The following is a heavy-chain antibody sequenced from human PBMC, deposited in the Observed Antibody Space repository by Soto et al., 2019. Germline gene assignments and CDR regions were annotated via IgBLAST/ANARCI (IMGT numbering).Heavy chain of an antibody. D-gene: IGHD3-3*01. J-gene: IGHJ4*02. V-gene: IGHV3-30-3*01. CDR1: GFTFSSYA. CDR2: ISYDGSNK. CDR3: ARFFVGRYYFDY. Sequence: QVQLVESGGGVVQAGRSLRLSCAASGFTFSSYAMHWVRQAPGKGLEWVAVISYDGSNKYYADSVKGRFTISRDNSKNTLYVQMNSLRAEDTAVYYCARFFVGRYYFDYWGQGTLVTVSS.